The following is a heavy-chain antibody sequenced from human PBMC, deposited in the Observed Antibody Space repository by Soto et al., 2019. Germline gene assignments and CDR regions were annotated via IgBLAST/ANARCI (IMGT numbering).Heavy chain of an antibody. V-gene: IGHV3-74*01. CDR2: INSDGSST. Sequence: GGSLRLSCAASGFTFSSYWMHWVRQAPGKGLVWVSRINSDGSSTSYADSVKGRFTISRDNAKNTRYLQMNSLRAEDTAVYYCARGRTTVTTPMFDYWGQGTLVTVSS. CDR1: GFTFSSYW. J-gene: IGHJ4*02. CDR3: ARGRTTVTTPMFDY. D-gene: IGHD4-4*01.